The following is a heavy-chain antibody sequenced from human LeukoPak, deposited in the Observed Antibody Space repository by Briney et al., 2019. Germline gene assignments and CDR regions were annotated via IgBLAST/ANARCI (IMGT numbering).Heavy chain of an antibody. CDR3: ASRRPDGYNFGWGYYYMDV. J-gene: IGHJ6*03. D-gene: IGHD5-24*01. CDR1: GYTFTSYY. V-gene: IGHV1-46*01. Sequence: ASVKVSCKASGYTFTSYYMHWVRQAPGQGLEWMGLINPSGGSTRYAQKFQGRVTITADESTSTAYMELSSLRSEDTAVYYCASRRPDGYNFGWGYYYMDVWGKGTTVTISS. CDR2: INPSGGST.